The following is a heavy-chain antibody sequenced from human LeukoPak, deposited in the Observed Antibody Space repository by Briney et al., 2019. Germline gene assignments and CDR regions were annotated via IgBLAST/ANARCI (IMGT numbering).Heavy chain of an antibody. CDR3: AGVVPAAIDYYYYMDV. J-gene: IGHJ6*03. CDR2: INHSGST. CDR1: GGSFSGYY. V-gene: IGHV4-34*01. D-gene: IGHD2-2*02. Sequence: SETLSLTCAVYGGSFSGYYWSWIRQPPGKGLEWIGEINHSGSTNYIPSLKSRVTISVDTSKNQFSLKLSSVTAADTAVYYCAGVVPAAIDYYYYMDVWGKGTTVTVSS.